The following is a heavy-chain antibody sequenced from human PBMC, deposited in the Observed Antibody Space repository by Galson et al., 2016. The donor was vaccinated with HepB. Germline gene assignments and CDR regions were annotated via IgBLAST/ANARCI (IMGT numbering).Heavy chain of an antibody. D-gene: IGHD2-2*02. Sequence: SVKVSCKASGYSFTKYAVHWVRQAPEHSLEWMGWINADNGNTKYSQKFQGRATFTRDTYASTAYMYLSSLRSEDTAVYFCARGEVLESCSSSICYTGDYWGQGTLVTVSS. CDR2: INADNGNT. J-gene: IGHJ4*02. CDR1: GYSFTKYA. V-gene: IGHV1-3*01. CDR3: ARGEVLESCSSSICYTGDY.